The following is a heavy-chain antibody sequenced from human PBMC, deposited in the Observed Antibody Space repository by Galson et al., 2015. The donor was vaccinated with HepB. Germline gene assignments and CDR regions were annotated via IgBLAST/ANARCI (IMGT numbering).Heavy chain of an antibody. V-gene: IGHV1-18*01. Sequence: SVKVSCKASGYTFTSYGISWVRQAPGQGLEWMGWISAYNGNTNYAQKLQGRVTMTTDTSTSTAYMELRSLRSDDTAVYYCARDRGYCSSTSCYGPRGLGCDIWSQGTMVTVSS. CDR1: GYTFTSYG. CDR2: ISAYNGNT. CDR3: ARDRGYCSSTSCYGPRGLGCDI. J-gene: IGHJ3*02. D-gene: IGHD2-2*01.